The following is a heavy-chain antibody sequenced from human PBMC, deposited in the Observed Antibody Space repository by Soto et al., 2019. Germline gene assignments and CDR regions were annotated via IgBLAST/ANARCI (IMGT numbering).Heavy chain of an antibody. CDR2: ISSSGSTI. CDR1: GFPFSDYY. J-gene: IGHJ5*02. Sequence: PGGSLRLSCAASGFPFSDYYMSWIRQAPGKGLEWVSYISSSGSTIYYADSVKGRFTISRDNAKNSLYLQMNSLRAEDTAVYYCARDTRNYYDSSGYHNWFDPWGQGTLVTVSS. V-gene: IGHV3-11*01. CDR3: ARDTRNYYDSSGYHNWFDP. D-gene: IGHD3-22*01.